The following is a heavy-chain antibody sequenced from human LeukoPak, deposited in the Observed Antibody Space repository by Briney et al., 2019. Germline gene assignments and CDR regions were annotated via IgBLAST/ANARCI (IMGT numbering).Heavy chain of an antibody. D-gene: IGHD6-25*01. V-gene: IGHV3-23*01. Sequence: GGSLRPSCVASGFTFSTYAMSWVRQAPGKGLEWVSIISGSSPHIYYADSVKGRFTISRDNSKNTLYLQMASLRAEDTAVYYCAKDLDGFWGQGTLVTVSS. CDR2: ISGSSPHI. CDR3: AKDLDGF. CDR1: GFTFSTYA. J-gene: IGHJ4*02.